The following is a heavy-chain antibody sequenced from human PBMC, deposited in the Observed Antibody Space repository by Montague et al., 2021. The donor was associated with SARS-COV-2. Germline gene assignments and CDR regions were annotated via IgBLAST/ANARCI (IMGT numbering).Heavy chain of an antibody. CDR1: AASYDRENFS. V-gene: IGHV4-39*01. D-gene: IGHD3-9*01. J-gene: IGHJ4*02. CDR3: ARHRRYDVVTYYPDF. Sequence: SETLSLTCSVSAASYDRENFSWGWIPKPPGEGLEWIGVISKGGRTFDNPSLRSRVTISVHTSRNQLSLKVKSVTAADTAVYYCARHRRYDVVTYYPDFWGQPILVSVSS. CDR2: ISKGGRT.